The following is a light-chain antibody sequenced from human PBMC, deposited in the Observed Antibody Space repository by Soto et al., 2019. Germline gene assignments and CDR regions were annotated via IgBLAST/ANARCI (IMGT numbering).Light chain of an antibody. J-gene: IGLJ2*01. CDR1: SSDVGAYNY. CDR3: CSYTTSSTGV. CDR2: DVS. V-gene: IGLV2-14*01. Sequence: QSALTQPASVSGSPGQSITISCTGHSSDVGAYNYVSWYQQHPGKAPKLLIYDVSNRPSGVSNRFSGSKSGDTASLTISGLQAEDEADYYCCSYTTSSTGVFGGGTKLTVL.